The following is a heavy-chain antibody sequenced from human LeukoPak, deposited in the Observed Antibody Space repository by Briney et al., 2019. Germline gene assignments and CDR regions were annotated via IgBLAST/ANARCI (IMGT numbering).Heavy chain of an antibody. CDR1: GGSISSSSYY. J-gene: IGHJ5*02. Sequence: SETLSLTCTVSGGSISSSSYYWGWIRQPPGKGLEWIGSIYYSGSTYYNPSLKSRVTISVDTSKNQFSLKLSSVTAADTAVYYCARLLYGHWFDPWGQGTLVTVSS. D-gene: IGHD4-17*01. CDR2: IYYSGST. V-gene: IGHV4-39*01. CDR3: ARLLYGHWFDP.